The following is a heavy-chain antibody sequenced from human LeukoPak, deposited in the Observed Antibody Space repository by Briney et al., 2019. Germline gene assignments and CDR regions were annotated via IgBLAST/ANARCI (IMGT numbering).Heavy chain of an antibody. J-gene: IGHJ4*02. CDR2: IKEDGGEK. Sequence: GGSLRLSCAASGFTFSNYWMSWVRQAPGKGLEWVAHIKEDGGEKYYVDPVKGRFTISRGNAKNSLYLQMNSLRAEDTAMYYCVRVGATYYDFWSGPDYWGQGTLVTVSS. CDR1: GFTFSNYW. D-gene: IGHD3-3*01. CDR3: VRVGATYYDFWSGPDY. V-gene: IGHV3-7*04.